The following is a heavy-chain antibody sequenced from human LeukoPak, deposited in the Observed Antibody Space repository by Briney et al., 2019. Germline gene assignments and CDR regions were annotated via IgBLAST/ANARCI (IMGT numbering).Heavy chain of an antibody. CDR3: ARASYCSGGSCYSDY. V-gene: IGHV1-18*01. J-gene: IGHJ4*02. D-gene: IGHD2-15*01. CDR2: ISAYNGNT. CDR1: GYTFTSYS. Sequence: ASVKVSCKASGYTFTSYSISWVRQAPGQGLEWMGWISAYNGNTIYAQKVKGRVTMTTDTSTSTAYMELRSLKSDDTAVYYCARASYCSGGSCYSDYWGLGTLVTVSS.